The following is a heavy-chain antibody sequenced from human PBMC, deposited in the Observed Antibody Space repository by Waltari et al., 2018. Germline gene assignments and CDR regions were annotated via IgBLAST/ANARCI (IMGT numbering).Heavy chain of an antibody. J-gene: IGHJ3*02. Sequence: QLQLQESGPGLVKPSETLSLTCTVSGGSISSSSYYWGWIRQPPGKGLEWIGRIYYSGSTYYNPSLKSRVTISVDTSKNQFALKLSSVTAADTAVYYCARGVVGITIFGVVITGGAFDIWGQGTMVTVS. D-gene: IGHD3-3*01. V-gene: IGHV4-39*07. CDR3: ARGVVGITIFGVVITGGAFDI. CDR2: IYYSGST. CDR1: GGSISSSSYY.